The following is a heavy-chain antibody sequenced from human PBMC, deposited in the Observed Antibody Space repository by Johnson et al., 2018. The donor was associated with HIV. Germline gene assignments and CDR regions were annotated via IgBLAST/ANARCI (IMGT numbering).Heavy chain of an antibody. J-gene: IGHJ3*02. D-gene: IGHD3-10*02. V-gene: IGHV3-74*03. CDR1: GFAFRTYW. CDR2: IYNDGSRT. CDR3: AKDGSGDVRGAFDI. Sequence: EVQLVESGGGLVQPGGSLRLSCAASGFAFRTYWMVWVRQVPGKRPVWVARIYNDGSRTTYADSVRGRFTISRDNAKYTVDLQMNSLRVEDTAVYYCAKDGSGDVRGAFDIWGQGTMVTVSS.